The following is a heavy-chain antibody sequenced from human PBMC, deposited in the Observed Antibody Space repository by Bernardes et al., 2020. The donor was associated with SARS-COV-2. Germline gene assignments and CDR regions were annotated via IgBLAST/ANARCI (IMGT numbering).Heavy chain of an antibody. V-gene: IGHV1-18*01. CDR3: ARDPATYCSGGTCYPRRSDAFDI. CDR1: GYTFSSYG. CDR2: ISADNGDT. Sequence: ASMKVSCKASGYTFSSYGMSWVRQAPGQGLEWMGWISADNGDTNYAQKFQGRVTMTTDTSTSTAYMELRSLTSDDTAVYYCARDPATYCSGGTCYPRRSDAFDIWGQGTMVTVSS. D-gene: IGHD2-15*01. J-gene: IGHJ3*02.